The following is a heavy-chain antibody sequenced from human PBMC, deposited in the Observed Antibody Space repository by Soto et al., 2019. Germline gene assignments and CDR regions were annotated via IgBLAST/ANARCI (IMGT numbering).Heavy chain of an antibody. Sequence: PGGSLRLSCAASGFTFSSYAMHWVRQAPGKGLEWVAVISYDGSNKYYADSVKGRFTISRDNSKNTLYLQMNSLRAEDTAVFYCARDRLGVVVPAAILAYWGQGTLVTVSS. J-gene: IGHJ4*02. V-gene: IGHV3-30-3*01. CDR2: ISYDGSNK. D-gene: IGHD2-2*02. CDR1: GFTFSSYA. CDR3: ARDRLGVVVPAAILAY.